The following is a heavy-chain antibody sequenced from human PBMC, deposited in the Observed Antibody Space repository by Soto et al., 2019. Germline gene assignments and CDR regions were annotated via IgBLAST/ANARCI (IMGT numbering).Heavy chain of an antibody. J-gene: IGHJ4*02. CDR1: GGTFSSYT. D-gene: IGHD3-10*01. CDR2: IIPILGIA. V-gene: IGHV1-69*02. CDR3: ARADYGSGSPNFDY. Sequence: QVQLVQSGAEVKKPGSSVKVSCKASGGTFSSYTISWVRQAPGQGLEWMGRIIPILGIANYAQKFQGRVTITADKSTSTAYMELSSLRSEDTAVYYCARADYGSGSPNFDYWGQGTLVTVSS.